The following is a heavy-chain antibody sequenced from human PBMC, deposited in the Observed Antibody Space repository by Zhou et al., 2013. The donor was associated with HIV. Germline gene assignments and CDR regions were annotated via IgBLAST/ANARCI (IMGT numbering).Heavy chain of an antibody. CDR3: ASPGVDSFSPGLGAFDV. Sequence: QVHLVQSGAEVKRPGSSVKVSCKASGVSFSNFAISWVRLAPGQGLEWMGGILPVFGTPNYAQRFRGRITITADESKNTVFMDMSSLRSEDTAIYYCASPGVDSFSPGLGAFDVWGQGQRSPSLQ. V-gene: IGHV1-69*12. CDR2: ILPVFGTP. D-gene: IGHD3-3*02. J-gene: IGHJ3*01. CDR1: GVSFSNFA.